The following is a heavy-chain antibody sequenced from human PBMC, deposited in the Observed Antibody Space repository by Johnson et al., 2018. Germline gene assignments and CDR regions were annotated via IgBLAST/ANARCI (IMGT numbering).Heavy chain of an antibody. CDR1: GFTFSSYS. Sequence: EVQLLETGGGLVKPGGSLRLSCAASGFTFSSYSMNWVRQAPGKGLEWVSSISSSSSYIYYADSVKGRFTISRDNAKNSLYLQMNSLRAEDTAVYYCARGHLFHFAFDIWGQGTMVTVSS. D-gene: IGHD3-10*01. CDR2: ISSSSSYI. J-gene: IGHJ3*02. CDR3: ARGHLFHFAFDI. V-gene: IGHV3-21*01.